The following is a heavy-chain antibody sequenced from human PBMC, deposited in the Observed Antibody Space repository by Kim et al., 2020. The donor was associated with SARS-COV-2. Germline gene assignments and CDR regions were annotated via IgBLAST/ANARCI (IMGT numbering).Heavy chain of an antibody. V-gene: IGHV1-18*01. Sequence: ASVKVSCKASGYTFTSYGISWVRQAPGQGLEWMGWISAYNGNTDYAQKFQGRLTMTTDTSTSTVYMELRSLISGDTAVYYCVRDSLVVEFDYWGQGTLVTVSS. CDR3: VRDSLVVEFDY. J-gene: IGHJ4*02. CDR2: ISAYNGNT. D-gene: IGHD3-22*01. CDR1: GYTFTSYG.